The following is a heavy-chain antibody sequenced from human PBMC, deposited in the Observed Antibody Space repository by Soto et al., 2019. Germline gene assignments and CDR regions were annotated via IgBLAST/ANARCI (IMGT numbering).Heavy chain of an antibody. CDR3: ARARLPVPASATRSSWFDP. D-gene: IGHD2-15*01. CDR2: INAGNGNT. J-gene: IGHJ5*02. CDR1: GYTFTTYA. Sequence: QVQLVQSGAEEKKPGASVKVSCKASGYTFTTYAMHWVRQAPGQRLEWMGWINAGNGNTKYSQKFQGRVTITRDTXASGAXXERSSLRSEDTAVYYCARARLPVPASATRSSWFDPWGQGTLVTVSS. V-gene: IGHV1-3*05.